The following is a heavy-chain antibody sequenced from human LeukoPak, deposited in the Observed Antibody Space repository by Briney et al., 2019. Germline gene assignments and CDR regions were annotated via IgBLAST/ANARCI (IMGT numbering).Heavy chain of an antibody. D-gene: IGHD6-19*01. Sequence: GASVKVSCKASGGTFSSYAISWVRQAPGQGLEWIGGIIPIFGTANYAQRFQGRVTITADESTSTAYMELSSLRSEDTAVYYCARDDANSGVVGSWFDPWGQGTLVTVSS. V-gene: IGHV1-69*01. CDR2: IIPIFGTA. CDR3: ARDDANSGVVGSWFDP. J-gene: IGHJ5*02. CDR1: GGTFSSYA.